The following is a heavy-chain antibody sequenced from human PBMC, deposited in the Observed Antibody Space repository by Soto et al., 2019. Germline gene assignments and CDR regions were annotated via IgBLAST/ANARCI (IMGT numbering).Heavy chain of an antibody. CDR2: ITPAFGTT. CDR1: GSTFSKRS. D-gene: IGHD2-21*02. V-gene: IGHV1-69*01. CDR3: ATWAGLVTYRGFIGALDF. J-gene: IGHJ4*02. Sequence: QVHLVQSGAEVQKPGSSVKISCRASGSTFSKRSITWVRQAPGQGFEWMGGITPAFGTTNFARKFQGRLTIGADEPTTTAYLELSSLPSEDTAVYHCATWAGLVTYRGFIGALDFWGQGTLVTVSS.